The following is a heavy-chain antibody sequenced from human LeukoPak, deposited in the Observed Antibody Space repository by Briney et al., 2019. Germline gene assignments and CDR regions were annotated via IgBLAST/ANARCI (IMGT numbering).Heavy chain of an antibody. J-gene: IGHJ6*03. CDR3: ASHIVGDYYFMDV. Sequence: GGSLRLSCAASGFTFSSYSMNWVRQAPGKGLEWVSSISSSSSYIYYADSVKGRFTISRDNAKNSLYLQMNSLRAEATAVYYCASHIVGDYYFMDVWGKGTTVTISS. CDR2: ISSSSSYI. CDR1: GFTFSSYS. D-gene: IGHD2-21*01. V-gene: IGHV3-21*01.